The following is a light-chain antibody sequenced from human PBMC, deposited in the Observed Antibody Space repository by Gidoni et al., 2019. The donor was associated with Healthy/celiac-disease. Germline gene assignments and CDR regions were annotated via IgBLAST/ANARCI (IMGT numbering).Light chain of an antibody. CDR3: PQYDHLPWT. CDR1: QDISNY. J-gene: IGKJ1*01. Sequence: DIQMTQSPSSLSASVGYRVTLTCQASQDISNYFNWYQQKPGKAPKLLIYDASHLETGVPSRFRGSGSGTDFIFTISSLQPEDIAPYYCPQYDHLPWTFGQWTQVEIK. V-gene: IGKV1-33*01. CDR2: DAS.